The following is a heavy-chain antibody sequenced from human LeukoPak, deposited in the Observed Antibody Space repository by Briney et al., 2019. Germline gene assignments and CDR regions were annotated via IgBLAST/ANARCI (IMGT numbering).Heavy chain of an antibody. J-gene: IGHJ4*02. CDR2: GFYSGSA. V-gene: IGHV4-39*01. CDR1: GGSISGSSYY. Sequence: SETLSLTCTVSGGSISGSSYYWAWIRQPPGKGLEWIGSGFYSGSAYYNPSPKSRLTISVDTSKNQFSLDLSSVTAADTAVYYCARLRGAMTPVTSDFDYWGQGTLVTVSS. CDR3: ARLRGAMTPVTSDFDY. D-gene: IGHD4-17*01.